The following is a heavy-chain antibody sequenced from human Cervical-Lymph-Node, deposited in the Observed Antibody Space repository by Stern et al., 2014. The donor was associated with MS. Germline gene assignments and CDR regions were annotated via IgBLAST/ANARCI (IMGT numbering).Heavy chain of an antibody. CDR2: IYPGDSDV. Sequence: VQLGQSGAEVRKPGDSLKISCKTSGYRFINNWIAWVRQVPGKGLEWIGIIYPGDSDVRYSPSFQGHVSISVDKSISPAYLQWNSLKASDTAVYYCARWSVACDSWGQGALITVSS. CDR3: ARWSVACDS. J-gene: IGHJ4*02. CDR1: GYRFINNW. V-gene: IGHV5-51*03. D-gene: IGHD2-21*01.